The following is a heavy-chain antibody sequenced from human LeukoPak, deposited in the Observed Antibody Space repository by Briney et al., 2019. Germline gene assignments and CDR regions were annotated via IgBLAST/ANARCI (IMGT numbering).Heavy chain of an antibody. CDR1: GGSLSGYY. Sequence: SETLSLTCAVYGGSLSGYYWSWIRQPPGKGLEWIGEINHSGSTNYNPSLKSRVTISVDTSKNQFSLKLSSVTAADTAVYYCARGALIGRWYSPLDYWGQGTLVTVSS. V-gene: IGHV4-34*01. J-gene: IGHJ4*02. CDR3: ARGALIGRWYSPLDY. D-gene: IGHD2-15*01. CDR2: INHSGST.